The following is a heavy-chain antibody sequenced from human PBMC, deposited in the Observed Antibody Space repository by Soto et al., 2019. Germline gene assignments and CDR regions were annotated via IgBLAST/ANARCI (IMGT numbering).Heavy chain of an antibody. CDR1: GYTFTGYY. V-gene: IGHV1-2*04. CDR3: ARGITSLTSSSWYLDYYYGMDV. D-gene: IGHD6-13*01. Sequence: QVQLVQSGAEVKKPGASVKVSCKASGYTFTGYYMHWVRQAPGQGLEWMGWINPNSGGTNYAQKFQGWVTMTRDTSISTAYMELSRLRSDDTAVYYCARGITSLTSSSWYLDYYYGMDVWGQGTTVTVSS. CDR2: INPNSGGT. J-gene: IGHJ6*02.